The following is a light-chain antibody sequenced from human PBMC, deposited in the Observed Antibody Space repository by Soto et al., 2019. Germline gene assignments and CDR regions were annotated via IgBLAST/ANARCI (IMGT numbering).Light chain of an antibody. CDR3: QHLDGFPLA. J-gene: IGKJ4*01. CDR2: AAS. Sequence: DIQLTQSPSFLSASVGDRVTITCRASQSISSHVAWYRQKSGKAPMLLIYAASTLQSGVPSSFSGSGSGTEFTLTISSLHPEDFATYYCQHLDGFPLAFGGGTTVEI. CDR1: QSISSH. V-gene: IGKV1-9*01.